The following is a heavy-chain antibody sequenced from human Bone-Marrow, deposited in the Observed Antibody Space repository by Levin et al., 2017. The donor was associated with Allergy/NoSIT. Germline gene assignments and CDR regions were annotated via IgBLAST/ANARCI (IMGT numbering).Heavy chain of an antibody. Sequence: SCAASGFTFGDYAMHWVRQAPGKGLEWVTLVSPDGRKKYYADSVKGRFTISRDNSEHTLYLHIDSLRAEDTARYFCARASDDFVNCGCGFWGQGTRVTVSS. D-gene: IGHD1-20*01. CDR3: ARASDDFVNCGCGF. CDR2: VSPDGRKK. V-gene: IGHV3-30*04. CDR1: GFTFGDYA. J-gene: IGHJ4*02.